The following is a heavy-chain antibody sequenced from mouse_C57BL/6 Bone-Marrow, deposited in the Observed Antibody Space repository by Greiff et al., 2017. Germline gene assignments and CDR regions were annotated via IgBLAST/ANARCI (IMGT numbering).Heavy chain of an antibody. CDR3: SSADYGSSYGWVAY. V-gene: IGHV1-52*01. CDR1: GYTFTSYW. Sequence: VQLQQPGAELVRPGSSVKLSCKASGYTFTSYWMYWVKQRPIQGLEWIGNIDPSDSEIHYNQKFKDKATLTVDKSASTAYMQLSSLTSEDSAVYYSSSADYGSSYGWVAYWGQGTLVTVSA. J-gene: IGHJ3*01. CDR2: IDPSDSEI. D-gene: IGHD1-1*01.